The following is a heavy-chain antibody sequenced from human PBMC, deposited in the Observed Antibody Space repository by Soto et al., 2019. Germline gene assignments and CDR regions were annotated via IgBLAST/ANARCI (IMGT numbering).Heavy chain of an antibody. Sequence: ASVKVSCKASGYTLTSYAMHWVRQAPGQRLEWMGWINAGNGNTKYSQKLQGRVTITRDTSASTAYMELSSLRSEDTAVYYCARDPPYYDILTGQASDYWGQGTLVTVSS. D-gene: IGHD3-9*01. CDR2: INAGNGNT. CDR1: GYTLTSYA. V-gene: IGHV1-3*01. J-gene: IGHJ4*02. CDR3: ARDPPYYDILTGQASDY.